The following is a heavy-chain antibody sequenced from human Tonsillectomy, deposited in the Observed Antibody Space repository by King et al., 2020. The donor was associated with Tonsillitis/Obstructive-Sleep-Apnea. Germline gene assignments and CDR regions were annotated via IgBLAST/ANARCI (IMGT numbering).Heavy chain of an antibody. J-gene: IGHJ4*02. CDR1: GYSFTSYW. V-gene: IGHV5-51*01. D-gene: IGHD6-6*01. CDR3: ARQVSSSLRFWDY. CDR2: IYPGDSDT. Sequence: VQLVESGAEVKKPGESLKISCKGSGYSFTSYWIGWVRQMPGKGLEWRGIIYPGDSDTRYSPSFQGQVTISADKSISAAYLQGSSLKASDTAMYYCARQVSSSLRFWDYWSQGTLVTVSS.